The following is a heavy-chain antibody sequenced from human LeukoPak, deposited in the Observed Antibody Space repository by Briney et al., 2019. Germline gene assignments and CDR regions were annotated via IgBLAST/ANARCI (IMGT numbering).Heavy chain of an antibody. V-gene: IGHV3-48*03. CDR1: GFTFNSHE. J-gene: IGHJ4*02. Sequence: GGSLRLSCAASGFTFNSHEMNWVRQAPGKGLEWVSYISSSGNTIYYADSVKGRFTISRDNAKNSLYLHMNTLRAEDTALYYCVRDRIEVAGTGDYWGQGTLVTVSS. CDR3: VRDRIEVAGTGDY. D-gene: IGHD6-19*01. CDR2: ISSSGNTI.